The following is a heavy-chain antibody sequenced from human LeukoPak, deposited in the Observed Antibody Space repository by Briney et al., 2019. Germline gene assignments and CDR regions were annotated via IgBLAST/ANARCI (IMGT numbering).Heavy chain of an antibody. D-gene: IGHD3-3*01. CDR2: ISYDGSNK. CDR3: ARSDDFWSADPFDY. Sequence: KGLEWVAVISYDGSNKYYADSVKGRFTISRDNSKNTLYLQMNSLRAEDTAVYYCARSDDFWSADPFDYWGQGTLVTVSS. J-gene: IGHJ4*02. V-gene: IGHV3-30*01.